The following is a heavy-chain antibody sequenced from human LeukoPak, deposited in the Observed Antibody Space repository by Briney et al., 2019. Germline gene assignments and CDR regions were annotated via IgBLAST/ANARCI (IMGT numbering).Heavy chain of an antibody. CDR3: ARASRGSSSPTDY. CDR1: GYSISSGYY. D-gene: IGHD6-6*01. J-gene: IGHJ4*02. V-gene: IGHV4-38-2*02. Sequence: SETLSLTCTVSGYSISSGYYWGWIRQPPGQGLEWIGSIYHSVTTHYNPSLKSRVTISLDTSKNQFSLKLSSVTAADTAVYYCARASRGSSSPTDYWGQGTLVTVSS. CDR2: IYHSVTT.